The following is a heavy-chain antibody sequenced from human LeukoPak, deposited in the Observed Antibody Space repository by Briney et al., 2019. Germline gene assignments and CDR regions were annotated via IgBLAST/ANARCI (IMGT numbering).Heavy chain of an antibody. CDR3: SRVWDTAMAPGY. CDR1: GFTVSSYA. CDR2: ISYDGRNN. J-gene: IGHJ4*02. V-gene: IGHV3-30*04. Sequence: PGGSLSLSCSAYGFTVSSYAMEWVRQAPGKGREWVAVISYDGRNNYYADSVKGRFTISRDNSKNTLSLQMNSLRAEDTAVYYCSRVWDTAMAPGYWGQGTPSPSPQ. D-gene: IGHD5-18*01.